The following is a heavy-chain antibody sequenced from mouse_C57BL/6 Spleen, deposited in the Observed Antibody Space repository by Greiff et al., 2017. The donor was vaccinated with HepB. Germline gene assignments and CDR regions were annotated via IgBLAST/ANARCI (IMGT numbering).Heavy chain of an antibody. CDR3: ARSGLGRRRGDY. Sequence: EVQLQESGGGLVKPGGSLKLSCAASGFTFSDYGMHWVRQAPGKGLEWVAYISSGSSTIYYADTVKGRFTISRDNAKNTLFLQMTSLRSEDTAMYYCARSGLGRRRGDYWGQGTTLTVSS. CDR1: GFTFSDYG. V-gene: IGHV5-17*01. D-gene: IGHD4-1*01. J-gene: IGHJ2*01. CDR2: ISSGSSTI.